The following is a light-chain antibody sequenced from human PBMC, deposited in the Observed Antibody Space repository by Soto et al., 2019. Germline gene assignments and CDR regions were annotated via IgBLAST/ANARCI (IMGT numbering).Light chain of an antibody. Sequence: EIVLTHSPGTLSLSPWERATLSCRASQSVSSSYLAWYQQQPGQAPRLLIYGASRRAIGIPDRFSGSGSGTDFTLTISRLEPEDFAVYYCQQYGSSPDTFGQGTKVDIK. CDR1: QSVSSSY. CDR3: QQYGSSPDT. J-gene: IGKJ2*01. V-gene: IGKV3-20*01. CDR2: GAS.